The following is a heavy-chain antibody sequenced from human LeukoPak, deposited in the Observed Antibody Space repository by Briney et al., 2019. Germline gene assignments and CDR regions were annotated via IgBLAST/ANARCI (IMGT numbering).Heavy chain of an antibody. V-gene: IGHV3-15*01. CDR1: GFTFSNAW. D-gene: IGHD3-16*01. Sequence: PGGSLRLSCAASGFTFSNAWMSWVRQAPGKGLEWVGRIKSKTDGGTTGYAAPVKGRFTISRDDSKNTLYLQMNSLKTEDTAVYYCTTDRGGGGGDYWGQGTLVTVSS. CDR2: IKSKTDGGTT. J-gene: IGHJ4*02. CDR3: TTDRGGGGGDY.